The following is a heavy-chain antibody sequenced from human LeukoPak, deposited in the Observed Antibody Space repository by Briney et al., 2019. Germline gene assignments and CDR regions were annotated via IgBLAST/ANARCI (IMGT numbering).Heavy chain of an antibody. CDR1: GFAFSGSA. V-gene: IGHV3-73*01. Sequence: GGSLRLSCAASGFAFSGSALHGVRQASGKGLEWVGRIKSKANNYATAYAASVNGRFTVSRDDSKNTAYLQMNSLKTEDTAVYYCTRLESGMDVWGRGTTVTVSS. CDR3: TRLESGMDV. CDR2: IKSKANNYAT. D-gene: IGHD1-1*01. J-gene: IGHJ6*04.